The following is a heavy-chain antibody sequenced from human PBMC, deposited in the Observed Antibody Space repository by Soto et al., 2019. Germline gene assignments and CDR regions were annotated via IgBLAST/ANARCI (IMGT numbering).Heavy chain of an antibody. CDR2: IYYRGST. CDR1: GGSINGYY. J-gene: IGHJ4*02. D-gene: IGHD1-26*01. Sequence: SETLSLTCTVSGGSINGYYWSWTRQPPGKGLDWIGYIYYRGSTNYNPSLKSRLTISVDTSKNQFSLKLSSVTAADTAVYYCARTQGDGFNDYWGQGTLVTVSS. CDR3: ARTQGDGFNDY. V-gene: IGHV4-59*01.